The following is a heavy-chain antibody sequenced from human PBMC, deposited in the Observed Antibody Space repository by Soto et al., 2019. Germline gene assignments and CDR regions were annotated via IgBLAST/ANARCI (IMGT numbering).Heavy chain of an antibody. CDR2: ISGSGSST. CDR3: AKMSDFWSGSPTYHFDY. V-gene: IGHV3-23*01. D-gene: IGHD3-3*01. CDR1: GFTFSSYA. J-gene: IGHJ4*02. Sequence: EVQLLESGGGLVQPGGSLRLSCAASGFTFSSYAMSWVRQPPGKGLEWVSVISGSGSSTYYADSVKGRFTISRDNSKKTLYVQMNSLRAEDTAVYYCAKMSDFWSGSPTYHFDYWGQGTQVTVSS.